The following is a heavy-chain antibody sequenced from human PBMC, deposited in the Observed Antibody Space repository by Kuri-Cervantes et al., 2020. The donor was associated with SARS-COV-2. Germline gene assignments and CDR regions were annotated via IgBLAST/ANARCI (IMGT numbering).Heavy chain of an antibody. CDR3: AKDLGGYVGY. CDR2: ISYDGSNK. D-gene: IGHD3-22*01. CDR1: GFTFSSYG. Sequence: GGSLRLCCAASGFTFSSYGMHWVRQAPGKGLEWVAVISYDGSNKYYADSVKGRFTTSRDNSKNTLYLQMNSLRAEDTAVYYCAKDLGGYVGYWGQGTLVTVSS. V-gene: IGHV3-30*18. J-gene: IGHJ4*02.